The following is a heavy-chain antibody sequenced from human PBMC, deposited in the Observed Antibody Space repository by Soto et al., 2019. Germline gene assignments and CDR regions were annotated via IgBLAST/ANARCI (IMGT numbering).Heavy chain of an antibody. V-gene: IGHV3-30-3*01. J-gene: IGHJ5*02. CDR2: ISYDGSNK. D-gene: IGHD2-8*01. Sequence: GGSLRLSCAASGFTFSSYAMHGFRQAPGKGLEWVAVISYDGSNKYYADSVKGRFTISRDNSKNTLYLQMNSLRAEDTAVYYCARAMYRGGFDPWGQGTLVTVSS. CDR3: ARAMYRGGFDP. CDR1: GFTFSSYA.